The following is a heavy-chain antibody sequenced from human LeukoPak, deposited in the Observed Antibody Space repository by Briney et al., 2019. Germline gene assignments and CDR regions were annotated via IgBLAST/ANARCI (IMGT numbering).Heavy chain of an antibody. J-gene: IGHJ3*02. V-gene: IGHV3-7*04. CDR2: IKQDGSEK. Sequence: GGSLRLSCAASGFIFSSYWMSWVRQAPGKGLEWVANIKQDGSEKYYVDSVKGRFTISRDNAKKSLYLQMNSLRAEDTAVFYCAREVGATNAFDIWGQGTMVTVSS. CDR1: GFIFSSYW. CDR3: AREVGATNAFDI. D-gene: IGHD1-26*01.